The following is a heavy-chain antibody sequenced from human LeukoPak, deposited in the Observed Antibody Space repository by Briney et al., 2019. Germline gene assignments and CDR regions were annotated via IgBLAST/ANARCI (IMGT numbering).Heavy chain of an antibody. CDR1: GYTFTSYA. J-gene: IGHJ3*02. CDR3: ANGYSSSWYADAFDI. CDR2: INTNTGNP. D-gene: IGHD6-13*01. V-gene: IGHV7-4-1*02. Sequence: ASVEVSCKASGYTFTSYAMNWVRQAPGQGLEWMGWINTNTGNPTYAQGFTGRFVFSLDTSVSTAYLQISSLKAEDTAVYYCANGYSSSWYADAFDIWGQGTMVTVSS.